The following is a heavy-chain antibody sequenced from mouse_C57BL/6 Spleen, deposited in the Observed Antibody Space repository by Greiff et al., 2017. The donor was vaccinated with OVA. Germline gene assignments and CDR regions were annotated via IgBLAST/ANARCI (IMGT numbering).Heavy chain of an antibody. V-gene: IGHV5-17*01. J-gene: IGHJ2*01. CDR3: ARRKYDSFDY. CDR2: ISSGSSTI. CDR1: GFTFSDYG. D-gene: IGHD2-4*01. Sequence: VKLQESGGGLVKPGGSLKLSCAASGFTFSDYGMHWVRQAPEKGLEWVAYISSGSSTIYYADTVKGRFTISRDKATNTLFLQMTSLRSEDTAMYYCARRKYDSFDYWGQGTTLTVSA.